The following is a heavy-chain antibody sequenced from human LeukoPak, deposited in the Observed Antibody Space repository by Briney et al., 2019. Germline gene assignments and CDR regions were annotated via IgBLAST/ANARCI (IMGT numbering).Heavy chain of an antibody. CDR1: GFTFSSYG. CDR2: ISYDGSNK. J-gene: IGHJ5*02. V-gene: IGHV3-30*18. D-gene: IGHD3-10*01. CDR3: AKASALWFGELLIGNWFDP. Sequence: GRSLRLSCAASGFTFSSYGMHWVRQAPGKGLEWVAVISYDGSNKYYADSVKGRFTISRDNSKNTLYLQMNGLRAEDTAVYYCAKASALWFGELLIGNWFDPWGQGTLVTVSS.